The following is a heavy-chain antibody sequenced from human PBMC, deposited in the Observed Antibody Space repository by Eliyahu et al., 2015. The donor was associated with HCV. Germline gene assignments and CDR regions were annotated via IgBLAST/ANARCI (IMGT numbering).Heavy chain of an antibody. Sequence: QVQLQESGPGLVKPSETLSLTCTVSGGSIRRDYWSWIRQSPGKGLEWIGNIFHSGSTNHNPSLKSRVIISVDTSKNQVSLTLSSVTAADTAVYYCARGGGLSMDVWGQGATVTVSS. V-gene: IGHV4-59*08. CDR3: ARGGGLSMDV. D-gene: IGHD3-16*01. CDR2: IFHSGST. J-gene: IGHJ6*02. CDR1: GGSIRRDY.